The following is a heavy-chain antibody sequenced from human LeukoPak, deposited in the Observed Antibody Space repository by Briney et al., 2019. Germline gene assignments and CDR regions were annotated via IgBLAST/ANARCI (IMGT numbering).Heavy chain of an antibody. CDR1: GSTLTKIS. CDR3: ATGAMVYDY. Sequence: GASVKVSCTVSGSTLTKISIDWVRQAPGKGLEWMGSLRPRDGETSHAQKFQGRFNMTADTSTDTAYMEMSSLDSGDTAVYYCATGAMVYDYWGQGTLVIVSS. D-gene: IGHD3-10*01. J-gene: IGHJ4*02. V-gene: IGHV1-24*01. CDR2: LRPRDGET.